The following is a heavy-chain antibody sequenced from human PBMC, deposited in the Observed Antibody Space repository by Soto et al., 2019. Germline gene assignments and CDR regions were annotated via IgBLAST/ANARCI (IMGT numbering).Heavy chain of an antibody. CDR3: AKPYSGNYPRPFDY. CDR1: GFTFSIYG. CDR2: ISYHGSNK. V-gene: IGHV3-30*18. D-gene: IGHD1-26*01. J-gene: IGHJ4*02. Sequence: PGGSLRLSCAASGFTFSIYGMHWVRQAPGKGLEWMAAISYHGSNKYYADSVKGRFTISRDNSKNTLYLQMDSPRAEDTAVYYCAKPYSGNYPRPFDYWGQGTLVTVSS.